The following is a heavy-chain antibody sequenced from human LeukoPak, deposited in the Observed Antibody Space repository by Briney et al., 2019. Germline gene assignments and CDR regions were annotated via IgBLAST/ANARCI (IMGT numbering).Heavy chain of an antibody. V-gene: IGHV3-23*01. CDR1: GFTLSSYA. J-gene: IGHJ6*03. CDR3: AKDLGCSGGSCFYYYMDV. Sequence: GGSLRLSCAASGFTLSSYAMSWVRQAPGKGLEWVSAISGSGGSTYYADSVKGRFTISRDNSKNTLYLQMNSLRAEDTAVYYCAKDLGCSGGSCFYYYMDVWGKGTTVTVSS. D-gene: IGHD2-15*01. CDR2: ISGSGGST.